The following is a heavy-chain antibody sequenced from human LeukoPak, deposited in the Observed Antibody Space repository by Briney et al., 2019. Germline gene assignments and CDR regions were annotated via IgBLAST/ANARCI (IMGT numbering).Heavy chain of an antibody. CDR2: ISAYNGNT. J-gene: IGHJ6*03. Sequence: ASVKVSCKASGYTFTSYGISWVRQAPGQGLEWMGWISAYNGNTNYAQKPQGRVTMTTDTSTSTAYMELRGLRSDDTAVYYCARDNELLWFGELYPYYYYMDVWGKGTTVTVSS. CDR1: GYTFTSYG. V-gene: IGHV1-18*01. D-gene: IGHD3-10*01. CDR3: ARDNELLWFGELYPYYYYMDV.